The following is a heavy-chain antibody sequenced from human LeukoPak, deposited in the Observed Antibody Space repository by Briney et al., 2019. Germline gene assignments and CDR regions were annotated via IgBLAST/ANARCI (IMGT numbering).Heavy chain of an antibody. CDR2: VGNASPYI. D-gene: IGHD2-15*01. CDR1: GFTFSRYA. V-gene: IGHV3-21*01. Sequence: GGSLRLSCAASGFTFSRYAMNWVRQAPGKGLEWVSSVGNASPYIYYADSVKGRFTISRDNSRNTLYLQMNSLRAEDAAVYYCARDRSGTFDYWGQGTLVTVSS. CDR3: ARDRSGTFDY. J-gene: IGHJ4*02.